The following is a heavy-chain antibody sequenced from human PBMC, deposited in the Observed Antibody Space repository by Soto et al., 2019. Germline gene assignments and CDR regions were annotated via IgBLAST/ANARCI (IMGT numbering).Heavy chain of an antibody. V-gene: IGHV3-23*01. CDR3: AKGYTYYYESSGDADQCYYYYGMDV. CDR2: ITGSGGST. Sequence: EVQLLESGGGLAQPGGSLRLSCVASGFTVSIYAMSWVRQAPGKGLGWGSGITGSGGSTHNTDSVKGRFTISRDNSKNTLFLKMNSQRAEDTDVYYCAKGYTYYYESSGDADQCYYYYGMDVWGQGSTVTVSS. CDR1: GFTVSIYA. D-gene: IGHD3-22*01. J-gene: IGHJ6*01.